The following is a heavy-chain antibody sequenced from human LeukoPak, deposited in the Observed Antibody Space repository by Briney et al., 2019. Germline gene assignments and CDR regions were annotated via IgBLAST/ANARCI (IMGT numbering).Heavy chain of an antibody. CDR2: IYYSGST. J-gene: IGHJ5*02. V-gene: IGHV4-59*01. CDR1: GGSISSYY. CDR3: AREGDKYANWFDT. D-gene: IGHD2-8*01. Sequence: SEALSLTCTVSGGSISSYYWSWIRQPPGKGLEWIGYIYYSGSTNYNPSLKSRVTISVDTSKNQFSLNLSSVTAADTAVYYCAREGDKYANWFDTWGQGTLVTVSS.